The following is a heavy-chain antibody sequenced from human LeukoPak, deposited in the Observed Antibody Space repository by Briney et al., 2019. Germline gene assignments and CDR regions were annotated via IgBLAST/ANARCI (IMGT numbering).Heavy chain of an antibody. V-gene: IGHV1-18*01. D-gene: IGHD3-10*01. Sequence: ASVKVSCKASGYTFTSYGISWVRQAPGQGLELMGWISAYNGNTNYAQKLQGRVTMTTDTSTSTAYMELRSLRSDDTAVYYCARDYGPTHYYGSGTLLSPDYWGQGTLVTVSS. CDR3: ARDYGPTHYYGSGTLLSPDY. CDR2: ISAYNGNT. J-gene: IGHJ4*02. CDR1: GYTFTSYG.